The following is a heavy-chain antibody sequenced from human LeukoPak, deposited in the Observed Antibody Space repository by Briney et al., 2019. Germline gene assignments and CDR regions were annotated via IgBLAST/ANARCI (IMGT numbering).Heavy chain of an antibody. CDR1: GYTFTAYY. D-gene: IGHD5-12*01. Sequence: GASVKVPCKASGYTFTAYYMHWVRQAPGHGLEWVGIINPSAGSTTYAQKFQGRVAMTRDTSTSTVYMELSSLSSEGTAVYYCARDRRYNECDYCFDYWGQGALVTVSS. CDR3: ARDRRYNECDYCFDY. V-gene: IGHV1-46*01. CDR2: INPSAGST. J-gene: IGHJ4*02.